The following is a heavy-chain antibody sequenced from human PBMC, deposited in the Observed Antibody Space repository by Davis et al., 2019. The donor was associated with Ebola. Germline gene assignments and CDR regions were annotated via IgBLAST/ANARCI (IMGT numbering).Heavy chain of an antibody. CDR3: ARGGDGYHPADY. CDR2: IIPILGIA. V-gene: IGHV1-69*04. Sequence: SVKVSCKASGGTFSSYAISWVRQAPGQGLEWMGRIIPILGIANYAQKFQGRVTITADKSTSTAYMELSSLRSEDTAVYYCARGGDGYHPADYWGQGTLVTVSS. CDR1: GGTFSSYA. D-gene: IGHD5-24*01. J-gene: IGHJ4*02.